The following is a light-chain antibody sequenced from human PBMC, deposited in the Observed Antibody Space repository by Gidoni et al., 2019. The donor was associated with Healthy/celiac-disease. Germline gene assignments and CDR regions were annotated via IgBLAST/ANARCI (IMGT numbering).Light chain of an antibody. V-gene: IGKV1-39*01. CDR3: QQSYSTPRT. J-gene: IGKJ1*01. CDR1: QSISSY. Sequence: DIQMTQSPSSLSASVGDRVTITCRASQSISSYLNWYQQKPGKAPKLLIYAAYSLQSGVPSRFSGSGSGTEFTLNISSLQPEDFATYYCQQSYSTPRTFGQGTKVEIK. CDR2: AAY.